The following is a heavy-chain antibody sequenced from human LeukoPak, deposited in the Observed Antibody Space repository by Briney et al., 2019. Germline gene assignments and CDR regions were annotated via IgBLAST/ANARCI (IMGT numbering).Heavy chain of an antibody. CDR1: GGSISSHY. Sequence: ASETLSLTCTVSGGSISSHYWSWIRQPPGKGLEWIGYIYYSGSTNYNPSLKSRVTISVDTSKNQFSLKLSSVTAADTAVYYCARAPLRRRGFDYWGQGTLVTVSS. J-gene: IGHJ4*02. D-gene: IGHD4-17*01. CDR2: IYYSGST. V-gene: IGHV4-59*11. CDR3: ARAPLRRRGFDY.